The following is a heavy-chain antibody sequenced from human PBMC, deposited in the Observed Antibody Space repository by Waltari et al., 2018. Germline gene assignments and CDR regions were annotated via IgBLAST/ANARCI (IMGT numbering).Heavy chain of an antibody. CDR3: ARSKPLYYYGSGSFLFDP. D-gene: IGHD3-10*01. Sequence: QLQLQESGPGLVKPSETLSLTCTVPGGSISSSSSYWGWIRQPPGKGLEWIGSIYYSGSTYYNPSLKSRVTISVDTSKNQFSLKLSSVTAADTAVYYCARSKPLYYYGSGSFLFDPWGQGTLVTVSS. J-gene: IGHJ5*02. CDR2: IYYSGST. CDR1: GGSISSSSSY. V-gene: IGHV4-39*01.